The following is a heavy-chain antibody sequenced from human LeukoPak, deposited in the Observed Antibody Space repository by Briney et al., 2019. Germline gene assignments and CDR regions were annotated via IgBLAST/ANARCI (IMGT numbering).Heavy chain of an antibody. CDR2: MYPGESDT. Sequence: GESLKISCHASGYSFTSYWIAWVRQRPGKGPEWVGVMYPGESDTRYSPSFQGQVTLSADKSTKTAYLQWSSLKASDTAMYYCARRPSGSYYDYWGQGTLVTVSS. V-gene: IGHV5-51*01. CDR1: GYSFTSYW. CDR3: ARRPSGSYYDY. D-gene: IGHD1-26*01. J-gene: IGHJ4*02.